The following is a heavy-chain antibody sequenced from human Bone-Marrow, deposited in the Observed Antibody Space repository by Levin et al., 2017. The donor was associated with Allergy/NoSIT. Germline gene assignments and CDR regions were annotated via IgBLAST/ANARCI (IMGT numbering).Heavy chain of an antibody. CDR1: GGDFNNHA. D-gene: IGHD5-18*01. CDR2: IIPLFGTP. J-gene: IGHJ6*04. Sequence: SVKVSCKASGGDFNNHAISWVRLAPGQGLEWMGGIIPLFGTPTYAQKFQGRVTISADESTNTAYMELRSLRSDDTAIFYCARDEGDTSMVGCYYFYAMDVWGKGTTVSVSA. CDR3: ARDEGDTSMVGCYYFYAMDV. V-gene: IGHV1-69*13.